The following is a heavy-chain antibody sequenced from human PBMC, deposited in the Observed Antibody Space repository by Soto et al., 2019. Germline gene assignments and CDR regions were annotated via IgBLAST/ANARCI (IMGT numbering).Heavy chain of an antibody. D-gene: IGHD3-22*01. CDR1: GGSISSGDYY. J-gene: IGHJ4*02. CDR2: IYYSGST. Sequence: PSETLSLTCTVSGGSISSGDYYWSWIRHPPGKGLEWIGYIYYSGSTYYNPSLKSRVTISVDTSKNQFSLKLSSVTAADTAVYYCARSDSSRYPNFAYRAQRTPVPVSS. CDR3: ARSDSSRYPNFAY. V-gene: IGHV4-30-4*01.